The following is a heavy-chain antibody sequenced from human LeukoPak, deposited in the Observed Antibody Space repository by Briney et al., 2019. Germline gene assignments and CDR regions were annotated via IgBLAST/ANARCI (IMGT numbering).Heavy chain of an antibody. V-gene: IGHV3-21*01. D-gene: IGHD3-22*01. CDR2: ISGSSTYI. CDR1: GFTFSGYS. Sequence: GGSLRLSCAASGFTFSGYSFNWVRHAPGKGLEWVSFISGSSTYIYYADSVKGRFTISRDNSKNTLYLQMNSLRAEDTAVYYCTKGNSGYYYPHFDYWGQGTLVTVSS. CDR3: TKGNSGYYYPHFDY. J-gene: IGHJ4*02.